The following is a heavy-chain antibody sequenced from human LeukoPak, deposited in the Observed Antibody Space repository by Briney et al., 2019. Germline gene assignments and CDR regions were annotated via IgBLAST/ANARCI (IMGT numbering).Heavy chain of an antibody. V-gene: IGHV3-30*04. CDR1: GFTFSSYA. Sequence: GGSLRLSCAASGFTFSSYAMHWVRQAPGKGLEWVAVISYDGSNKYYADSVKGRFTISRDNSKNTLYLQMNSLRAEDTAVYYCARSNSYGYWLDFDYWGQGTLVTVSS. CDR2: ISYDGSNK. J-gene: IGHJ4*02. CDR3: ARSNSYGYWLDFDY. D-gene: IGHD5-18*01.